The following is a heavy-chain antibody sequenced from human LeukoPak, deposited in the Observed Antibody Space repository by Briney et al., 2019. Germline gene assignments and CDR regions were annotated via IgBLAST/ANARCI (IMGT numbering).Heavy chain of an antibody. J-gene: IGHJ4*02. D-gene: IGHD6-6*01. CDR1: GFTFRNYV. V-gene: IGHV3-30*18. Sequence: GGSLGLSCAASGFTFRNYVIHWVRQAPGKGLEWVAVTSSDLNVKLYADSVKGRFTISRDNSRSTLYLQMNSLRAEDTALYYCAKDSRRSGSAADFDYWGQGTLVTVSS. CDR3: AKDSRRSGSAADFDY. CDR2: TSSDLNVK.